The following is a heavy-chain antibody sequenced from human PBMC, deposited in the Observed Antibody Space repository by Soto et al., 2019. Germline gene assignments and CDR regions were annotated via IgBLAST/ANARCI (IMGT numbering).Heavy chain of an antibody. Sequence: PSETLSLTCTVSGGSISSYYWSWIRQPPGKGLEWIGYIYYSGSTNYTPSLKSRVTISVDTSKNQFSLKLSSVTAADTAVYYCARNYYDRGAFDIWGQGTMVTVSS. CDR1: GGSISSYY. V-gene: IGHV4-59*01. CDR3: ARNYYDRGAFDI. J-gene: IGHJ3*02. CDR2: IYYSGST. D-gene: IGHD3-22*01.